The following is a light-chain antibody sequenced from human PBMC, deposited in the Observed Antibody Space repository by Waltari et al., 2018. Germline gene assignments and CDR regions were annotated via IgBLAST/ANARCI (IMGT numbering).Light chain of an antibody. CDR3: SAFTTASTLV. CDR2: DVT. V-gene: IGLV2-14*03. Sequence: QSALTQPVSVSGSPGQPITISCTGPVSDIGSFNYVSWYQQHPGKAPKVIIFDVTRRPSGVSDRFSGSKSGNTASLIVSGLQTEDEADYFCSAFTTASTLVFGTGTKVTVL. CDR1: VSDIGSFNY. J-gene: IGLJ1*01.